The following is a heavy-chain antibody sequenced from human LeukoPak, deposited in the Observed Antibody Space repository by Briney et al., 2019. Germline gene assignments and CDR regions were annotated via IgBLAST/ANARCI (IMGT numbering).Heavy chain of an antibody. Sequence: GGSLRLSCAASEFIFSNYWMSWVRQAPGKGPEWVANIKPDGGEKNYVDSVRGRFTISRDNAKSSVFLQMNSLRAEDTAVYYCARRGYTFDYWGLGTLVTVSS. CDR1: EFIFSNYW. CDR2: IKPDGGEK. D-gene: IGHD5-24*01. V-gene: IGHV3-7*01. J-gene: IGHJ4*02. CDR3: ARRGYTFDY.